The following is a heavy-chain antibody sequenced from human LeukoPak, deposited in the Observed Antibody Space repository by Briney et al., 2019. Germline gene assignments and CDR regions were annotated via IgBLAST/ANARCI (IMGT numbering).Heavy chain of an antibody. D-gene: IGHD4-17*01. Sequence: GGSLRLPCAASGFTFSSYGMSWVRQAPGKGLEWVSAISGSGGSTYYADSVKGRFTISRDNSKNTLYLQMNSLRAEDTAVYYCARPVYGDSEYSGYWGQGTLVTVSS. CDR3: ARPVYGDSEYSGY. J-gene: IGHJ4*02. CDR2: ISGSGGST. V-gene: IGHV3-23*01. CDR1: GFTFSSYG.